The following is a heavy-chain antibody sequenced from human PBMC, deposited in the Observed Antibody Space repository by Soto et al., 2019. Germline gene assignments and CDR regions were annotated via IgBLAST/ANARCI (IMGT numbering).Heavy chain of an antibody. CDR2: ISYDGSNQ. J-gene: IGHJ4*02. CDR1: GFTFSSYA. CDR3: ARDNAPYSSGWHNRHFDY. V-gene: IGHV3-30-3*01. D-gene: IGHD3-22*01. Sequence: QVQLVESGGGVVQPGRSLRLSCAASGFTFSSYAMHWVRQAPGKGLEWVAVISYDGSNQYYADSVKGRFTISRDNSKNTLYLRMNCRRAEDTAVYYCARDNAPYSSGWHNRHFDYWGQGTLVT.